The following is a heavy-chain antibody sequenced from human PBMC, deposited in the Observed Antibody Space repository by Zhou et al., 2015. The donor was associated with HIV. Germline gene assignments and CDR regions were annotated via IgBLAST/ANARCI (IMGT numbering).Heavy chain of an antibody. Sequence: QVQLVQSGAEVKKPGSSVKVSCKASGGTFSTSSLSWVRQAPGQGLEWMGGITPLFATASYAQDFQGRVTITADESTSTVYMDLRSLRSEDTALYYCARTLGYCTVDKCPGMDIWGQGTTVTVSS. CDR2: ITPLFATA. V-gene: IGHV1-69*01. CDR1: GGTFSTSS. CDR3: ARTLGYCTVDKCPGMDI. J-gene: IGHJ6*02. D-gene: IGHD2-8*02.